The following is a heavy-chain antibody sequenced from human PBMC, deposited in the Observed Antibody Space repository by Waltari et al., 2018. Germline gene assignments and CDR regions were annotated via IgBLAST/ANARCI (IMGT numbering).Heavy chain of an antibody. Sequence: QVQLVQSGAEVKKPGSSVKVSCKASGGTFSSYTISWVRQAPGQGLEWMGRIIPSFGTANYAQKFKGRVTLTADESTSSAYMELSSLRAEDTAVYYCARDYYGSGIDAFDIWGQGTMVTVSS. CDR3: ARDYYGSGIDAFDI. CDR2: IIPSFGTA. V-gene: IGHV1-69*15. CDR1: GGTFSSYT. J-gene: IGHJ3*02. D-gene: IGHD3-10*01.